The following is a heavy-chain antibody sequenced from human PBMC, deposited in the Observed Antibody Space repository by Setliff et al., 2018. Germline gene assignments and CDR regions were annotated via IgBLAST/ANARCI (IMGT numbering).Heavy chain of an antibody. CDR2: INTGNANT. CDR3: ARGAAYYWYFDL. Sequence: GASVKVSCKASGCTFTNYAIHWVRQAPGQRPEWMGWINTGNANTKYSQKFQGRVTITRDASASTAYMELSSLRSDDTAVYYCARGAAYYWYFDLWGRGTLVTVSS. D-gene: IGHD1-26*01. J-gene: IGHJ2*01. CDR1: GCTFTNYA. V-gene: IGHV1-3*04.